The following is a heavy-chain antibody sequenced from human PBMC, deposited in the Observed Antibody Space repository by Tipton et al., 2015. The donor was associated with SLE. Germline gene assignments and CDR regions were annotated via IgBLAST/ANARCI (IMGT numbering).Heavy chain of an antibody. CDR2: ISGYSGNR. Sequence: QLVQSGAEVKKPGASVKVSCKASGYTFTSYDITWVRQAPGQGLEWMGWISGYSGNRNYAQKFQGRVTMTTDTSTSTAYMELRSLRSDDTAVYYCARDFSSLGGAAAGTGYWGQGTLVTVSS. D-gene: IGHD6-13*01. CDR1: GYTFTSYD. J-gene: IGHJ4*02. V-gene: IGHV1-18*01. CDR3: ARDFSSLGGAAAGTGY.